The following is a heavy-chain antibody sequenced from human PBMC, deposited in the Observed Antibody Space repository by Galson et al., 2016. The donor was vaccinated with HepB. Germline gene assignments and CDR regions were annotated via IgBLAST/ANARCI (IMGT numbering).Heavy chain of an antibody. V-gene: IGHV5-51*01. J-gene: IGHJ6*02. CDR1: GYLFTAYW. CDR3: ARTMMTEYGMDV. D-gene: IGHD3-16*01. CDR2: IYPDDSDS. Sequence: QSGAEVKKPGESLKISCTASGYLFTAYWIGWVRQMPGKGLEWMGIIYPDDSDSRYSPSFQGQVTISVDKSISTAYLQWSSLKASDTAMYYCARTMMTEYGMDVWGQGTTVTVSS.